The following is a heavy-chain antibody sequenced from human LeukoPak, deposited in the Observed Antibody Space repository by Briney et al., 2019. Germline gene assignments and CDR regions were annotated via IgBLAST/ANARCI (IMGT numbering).Heavy chain of an antibody. CDR3: ARDLAGYNSFDY. J-gene: IGHJ4*02. D-gene: IGHD5-24*01. CDR2: IYSGGST. V-gene: IGHV3-66*01. Sequence: GGSLRLSCAASGFTVSNNYMSWVRQAPRKGLVWVSSIYSGGSTYYTDSVKGRFTISGDNSKNTLYLQMNSLRAEDTAVYYCARDLAGYNSFDYWGQGTLVTVSS. CDR1: GFTVSNNY.